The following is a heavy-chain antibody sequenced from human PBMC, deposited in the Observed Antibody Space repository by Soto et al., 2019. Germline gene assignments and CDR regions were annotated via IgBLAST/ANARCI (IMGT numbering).Heavy chain of an antibody. D-gene: IGHD3-10*01. CDR3: TRGSLSFGELSNTRDYYYMDV. V-gene: IGHV3-49*03. CDR2: IRSKAYGGTT. CDR1: GFTFGDYA. Sequence: GGSLRLSCTASGFTFGDYAMSWFRQAPGKGLEWVGFIRSKAYGGTTEYAASVKGRFTISRDDSKSIAYLQMNSLKTEDTAVYYCTRGSLSFGELSNTRDYYYMDVWGKGTTVTVSS. J-gene: IGHJ6*03.